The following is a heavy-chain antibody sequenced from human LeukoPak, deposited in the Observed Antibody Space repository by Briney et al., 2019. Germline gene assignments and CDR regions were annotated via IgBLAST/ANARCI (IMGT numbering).Heavy chain of an antibody. J-gene: IGHJ4*02. D-gene: IGHD6-13*01. CDR3: AKDLTSSWYCNYFDF. CDR2: ISGSGSNT. V-gene: IGHV3-23*01. Sequence: AGGSLRLSCAASGFTFSSYAMSWFRQAPGKGLQWVSGISGSGSNTYYADSVKGRLTISRDNSKNTLYLQMNSLGAEDTAVYYCAKDLTSSWYCNYFDFWGQGALVTVSS. CDR1: GFTFSSYA.